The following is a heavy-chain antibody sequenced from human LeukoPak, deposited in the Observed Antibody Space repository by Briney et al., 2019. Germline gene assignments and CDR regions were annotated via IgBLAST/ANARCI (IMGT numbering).Heavy chain of an antibody. CDR1: GYTFTGYY. D-gene: IGHD2-15*01. CDR3: ARGGGIEDAFDI. Sequence: ASVKVSCKASGYTFTGYYMHWVRQAPGQGLEWMGWINPNSGGTNYAQKLQGWVTMTRDTSISTAYMELSRLRSDDTAVYYCARGGGIEDAFDIWGQGTMVTVSS. V-gene: IGHV1-2*04. J-gene: IGHJ3*02. CDR2: INPNSGGT.